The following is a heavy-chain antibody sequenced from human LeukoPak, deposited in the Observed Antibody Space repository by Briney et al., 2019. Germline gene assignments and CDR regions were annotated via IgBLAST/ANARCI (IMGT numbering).Heavy chain of an antibody. CDR3: ASIPYGANGFDF. CDR1: GGSITSYY. J-gene: IGHJ4*02. CDR2: IYYSGSS. V-gene: IGHV4-59*01. D-gene: IGHD4/OR15-4a*01. Sequence: SETLSLTCTVSGGSITSYYWSWIRQPPGKGLEYIGYIYYSGSSNYNPSLKGRVTISVDTSKNQFSLKLNSVTAADTAVYYCASIPYGANGFDFWGQGTLVTVSS.